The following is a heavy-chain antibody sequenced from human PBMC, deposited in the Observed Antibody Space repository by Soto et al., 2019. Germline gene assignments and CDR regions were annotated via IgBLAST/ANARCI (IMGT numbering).Heavy chain of an antibody. Sequence: GGSLRLSCAASGFTFSSYAMSWVRQAPGKGLEWVSAISGSGGSTYYADSVKGRFTISRDNSKNTLYLQMNSLRAEDTAVYYCAKEAGGYDYQNTENFDYWGQGTLVTVSS. CDR2: ISGSGGST. CDR3: AKEAGGYDYQNTENFDY. V-gene: IGHV3-23*01. CDR1: GFTFSSYA. D-gene: IGHD5-12*01. J-gene: IGHJ4*02.